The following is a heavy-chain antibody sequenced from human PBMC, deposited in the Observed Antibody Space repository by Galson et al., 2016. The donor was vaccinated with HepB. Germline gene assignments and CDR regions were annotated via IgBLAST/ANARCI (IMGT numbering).Heavy chain of an antibody. CDR3: SKGLNWFDP. V-gene: IGHV3-23*01. CDR1: GFTFSSYA. J-gene: IGHJ5*02. Sequence: SLRLSCAASGFTFSSYAMSWVRQAPGKGLEWVSSISASGGRTYHEDSVKGRFTISSDNSKNTLYLQMNSLRADDTAVYYCSKGLNWFDPWGQGTLVTVSS. CDR2: ISASGGRT.